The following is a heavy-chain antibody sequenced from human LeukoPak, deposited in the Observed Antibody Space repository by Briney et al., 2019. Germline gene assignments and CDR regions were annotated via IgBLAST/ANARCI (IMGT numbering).Heavy chain of an antibody. CDR2: ISFDGSNK. CDR3: AVTPNHGMDV. Sequence: GGSLTLSCAASGFTFTAYGMHWVRQAPGKGLEWVSLISFDGSNKYATDSVKGRFTISRDNAKKTLYLQMNRLRAEDTAVYYCAVTPNHGMDVWGQGTTVIVSS. J-gene: IGHJ6*02. V-gene: IGHV3-30*03. CDR1: GFTFTAYG. D-gene: IGHD1-14*01.